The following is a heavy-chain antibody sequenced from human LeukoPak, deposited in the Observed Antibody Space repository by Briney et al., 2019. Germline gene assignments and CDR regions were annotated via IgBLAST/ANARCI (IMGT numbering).Heavy chain of an antibody. J-gene: IGHJ3*02. D-gene: IGHD1-1*01. Sequence: PSETLSLTCTVSGGSLNSYYWSWIRQPPGKGLEWIGSIYYSGSTYYNPSLKSRVTISVDTSKNQFSLKLSSVTAADTAVYYCARHNVQLERHAFYNWGQGTIGNGSS. CDR1: GGSLNSYY. CDR3: ARHNVQLERHAFYN. V-gene: IGHV4-39*01. CDR2: IYYSGST.